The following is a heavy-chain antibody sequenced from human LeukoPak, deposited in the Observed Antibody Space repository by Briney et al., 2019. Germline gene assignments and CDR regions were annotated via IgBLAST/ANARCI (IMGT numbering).Heavy chain of an antibody. CDR3: ARRSGYGMDV. D-gene: IGHD1-26*01. Sequence: SETLSLICTVSGGSISSYYWSWIRQPPGKGLEWIGYIYYSGSTNYNPSLKSRVTISVDTSKNQFSLKLSSVTAADTAVYYCARRSGYGMDVWGQGTTVTVSS. CDR2: IYYSGST. CDR1: GGSISSYY. J-gene: IGHJ6*02. V-gene: IGHV4-59*01.